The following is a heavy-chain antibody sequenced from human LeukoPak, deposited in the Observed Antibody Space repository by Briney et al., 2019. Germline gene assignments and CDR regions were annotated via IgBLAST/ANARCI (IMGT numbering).Heavy chain of an antibody. Sequence: SETLSLTCAVYGGSLSGYYWSWIRQPPGKGLEWIGEINHSGSTNYNPSLKSRVTISVDTSKNQFSLKLSSVTAADTAVYYCARLVISGYYFDYWGQGTLVTVSS. CDR2: INHSGST. J-gene: IGHJ4*02. CDR1: GGSLSGYY. V-gene: IGHV4-34*01. CDR3: ARLVISGYYFDY. D-gene: IGHD3-10*01.